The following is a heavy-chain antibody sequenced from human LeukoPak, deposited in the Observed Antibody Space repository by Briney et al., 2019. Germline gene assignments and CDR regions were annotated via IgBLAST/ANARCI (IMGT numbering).Heavy chain of an antibody. CDR2: IYYSGNT. V-gene: IGHV4-59*01. J-gene: IGHJ5*02. CDR3: ARASRGDVGGVDS. Sequence: SETQSLTCTVSGGSISNYYWNWIRQPPGKGLEWIGYIYYSGNTNYNPSLKSRVTISIDTSKNQFSLKLGSVTAADTAVYYCARASRGDVGGVDSWGQGTLVTVSS. CDR1: GGSISNYY. D-gene: IGHD3-10*01.